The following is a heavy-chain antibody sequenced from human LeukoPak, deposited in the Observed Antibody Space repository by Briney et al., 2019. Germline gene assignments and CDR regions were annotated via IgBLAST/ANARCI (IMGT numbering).Heavy chain of an antibody. V-gene: IGHV3-48*01. CDR2: ISGSGNTI. D-gene: IGHD2-15*01. CDR1: GFTFSSYH. CDR3: ARDPNFCSGGSCYYYYGMDV. Sequence: GGSLRLSCVVSGFTFSSYHMNWVRQAPGKGLEWVSYISGSGNTIYFADSVKGRFTISRDNSKNTLYLQMNSLRAEDTAVYYCARDPNFCSGGSCYYYYGMDVWGQGTTVTVSS. J-gene: IGHJ6*02.